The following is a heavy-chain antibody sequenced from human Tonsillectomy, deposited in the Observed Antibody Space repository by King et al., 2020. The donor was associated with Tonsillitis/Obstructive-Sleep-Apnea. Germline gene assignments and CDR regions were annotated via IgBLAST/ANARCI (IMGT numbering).Heavy chain of an antibody. CDR3: ARDLGGGLNPQLLSGFDY. CDR1: GYTFTSYY. J-gene: IGHJ4*02. Sequence: QLVQSGAEVKKPGASVKVSCKASGYTFTSYYMHWVRQAPGQGLEWMGIINPSGGSTSYAQKFQGRVTMTRDTSTSTVYMELSSLRSEDTAVYYCARDLGGGLNPQLLSGFDYWGQGTLVTVSS. V-gene: IGHV1-46*01. CDR2: INPSGGST. D-gene: IGHD2-2*01.